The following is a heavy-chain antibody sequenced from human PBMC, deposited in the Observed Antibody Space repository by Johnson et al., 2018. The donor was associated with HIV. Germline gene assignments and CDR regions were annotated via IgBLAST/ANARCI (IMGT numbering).Heavy chain of an antibody. Sequence: VQLVESGGVVVQPGGSLTLSCAASGFTFDDHAMHWVRQAPGKGLEWVSLISWDGGSTYYGDSVKGRFTVSRDNSKNSLYLQMNSLRTEDTALYYCAKGGDTTGYDSFDIWGQGTMVT. CDR2: ISWDGGST. D-gene: IGHD1-26*01. J-gene: IGHJ3*02. CDR1: GFTFDDHA. V-gene: IGHV3-43D*03. CDR3: AKGGDTTGYDSFDI.